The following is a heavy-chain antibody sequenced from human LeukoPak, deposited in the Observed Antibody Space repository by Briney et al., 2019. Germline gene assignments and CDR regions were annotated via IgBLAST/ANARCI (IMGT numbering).Heavy chain of an antibody. CDR1: GGTFSSYA. D-gene: IGHD3-22*01. Sequence: GASVKVSCKASGGTFSSYAISWVRQAPGQGLEWMGGIIPMFATANYAQKFQGRVTITADESTSTAHMELSSLRSEDTAVYYCARSNDYYANTGYFDYWGQGTLVTVSS. CDR2: IIPMFATA. J-gene: IGHJ4*02. CDR3: ARSNDYYANTGYFDY. V-gene: IGHV1-69*13.